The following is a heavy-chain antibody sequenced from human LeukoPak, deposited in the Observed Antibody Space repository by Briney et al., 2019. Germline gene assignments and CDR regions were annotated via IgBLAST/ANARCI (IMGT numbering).Heavy chain of an antibody. Sequence: ASVKVSCKASGYTFTSYDINWVRQATGQGLEWMGWMNPNSGNTGYAQKFQGRVTTTRNTSISTAYMELSSLRSEDTAVYYCARGVRIAAAGSPFDYWGQGTLVTVSS. D-gene: IGHD6-13*01. CDR3: ARGVRIAAAGSPFDY. CDR2: MNPNSGNT. J-gene: IGHJ4*02. V-gene: IGHV1-8*01. CDR1: GYTFTSYD.